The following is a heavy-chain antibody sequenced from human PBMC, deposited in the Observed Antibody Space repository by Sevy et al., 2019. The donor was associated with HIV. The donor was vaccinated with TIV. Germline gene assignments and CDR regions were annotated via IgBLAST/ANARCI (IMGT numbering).Heavy chain of an antibody. CDR1: GGSISSYY. CDR3: ARETVDGLGHRTENFDY. V-gene: IGHV4-4*07. CDR2: IYTSGST. Sequence: SETLSLTCTVSGGSISSYYWSWIRQPAGKGLEWIGRIYTSGSTNSNPSLKSRVTMSVDTSKNQFSLKLSSVTAADTAVYYCARETVDGLGHRTENFDYWGQGTLVTVSS. D-gene: IGHD3-16*01. J-gene: IGHJ4*02.